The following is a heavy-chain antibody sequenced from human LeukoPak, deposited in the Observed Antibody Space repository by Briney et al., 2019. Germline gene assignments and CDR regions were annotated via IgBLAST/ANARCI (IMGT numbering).Heavy chain of an antibody. CDR3: ARGREYCSGGSCYSYYFDY. Sequence: GRSLRLSCAASGFTFSSYAMHWVRQAPGKGLEWAAVISYDGSNKYYADSVKGRFTISRDNSKNTLYLQMNSLRAEDTAVYYCARGREYCSGGSCYSYYFDYWGQGTLVTVSS. D-gene: IGHD2-15*01. V-gene: IGHV3-30*04. CDR1: GFTFSSYA. J-gene: IGHJ4*02. CDR2: ISYDGSNK.